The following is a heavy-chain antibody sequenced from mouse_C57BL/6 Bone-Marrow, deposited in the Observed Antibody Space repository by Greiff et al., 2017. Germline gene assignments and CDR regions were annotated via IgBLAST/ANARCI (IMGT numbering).Heavy chain of an antibody. D-gene: IGHD3-2*02. Sequence: DVQLQESGPGLVKPSQSLSLTCSVTGYSITSGYYWNWIRQFPGNKLEWMGYISYDGSNNYNPSLKNRISITRATSKNQFFLKLNSVTTEETATYYCSRRVTAQVPWFAYWGQGTLVTVSA. J-gene: IGHJ3*01. CDR1: GYSITSGYY. CDR3: SRRVTAQVPWFAY. V-gene: IGHV3-6*01. CDR2: ISYDGSN.